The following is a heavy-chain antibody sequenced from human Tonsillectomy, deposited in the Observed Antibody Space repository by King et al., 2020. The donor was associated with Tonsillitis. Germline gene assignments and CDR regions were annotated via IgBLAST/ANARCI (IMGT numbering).Heavy chain of an antibody. V-gene: IGHV4-61*02. CDR1: DNSISSSSHY. CDR3: AREISGSPTYGSAFDI. D-gene: IGHD1-26*01. CDR2: IYTSGSS. J-gene: IGHJ3*02. Sequence: QLQESGPGLVKPSQTLSLICTVSDNSISSSSHYWSWIRQPAGKELEWIGRIYTSGSSNYNPSLNSRVTMSVDTSKNQLSLILSSVTAADRAGYYCAREISGSPTYGSAFDIWGQGTMVTVS.